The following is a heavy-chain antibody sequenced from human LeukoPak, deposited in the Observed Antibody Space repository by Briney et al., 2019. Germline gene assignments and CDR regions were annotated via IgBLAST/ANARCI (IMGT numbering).Heavy chain of an antibody. CDR3: AKDEYYYDSSGYYRSLLLDY. J-gene: IGHJ4*02. D-gene: IGHD3-22*01. CDR1: GFTFSSYG. CDR2: ISGSGGST. Sequence: GGSLRLSCAASGFTFSSYGMSWVRQAPGKGLEWVSAISGSGGSTYDADSVKGRFTISRDNSKNTLYLQMNSLRAEDTAVYYCAKDEYYYDSSGYYRSLLLDYWGQGTLVTVSS. V-gene: IGHV3-23*01.